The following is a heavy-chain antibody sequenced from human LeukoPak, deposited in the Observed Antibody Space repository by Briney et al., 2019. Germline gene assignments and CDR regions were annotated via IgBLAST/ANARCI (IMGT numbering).Heavy chain of an antibody. J-gene: IGHJ4*02. D-gene: IGHD3-3*01. CDR1: GYTFTGYY. Sequence: ASVKVSCKASGYTFTGYYMHWVRQAPGQGLEWMGWINRNSGGTNYAQKFQGRVTMTRDTSISTAYMELSRLRSDDTAVYYCARGFARDVLRFLEWQDYWGQGTLVTVSS. CDR2: INRNSGGT. CDR3: ARGFARDVLRFLEWQDY. V-gene: IGHV1-2*02.